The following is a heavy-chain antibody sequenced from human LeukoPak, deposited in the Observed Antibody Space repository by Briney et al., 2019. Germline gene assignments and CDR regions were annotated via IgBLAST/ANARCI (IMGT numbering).Heavy chain of an antibody. CDR1: GFTFSSYS. CDR2: ISYDGSNK. D-gene: IGHD6-13*01. CDR3: ARDGPSSSWYMGPAAFDY. Sequence: GGSLRLSCAASGFTFSSYSMNWVRQAPGKGLEGVAVISYDGSNKYYADSVKGRFTISRDNSKNTLYLQMGSLRAEDMAVYYCARDGPSSSWYMGPAAFDYWGQGTLVTVSS. J-gene: IGHJ4*02. V-gene: IGHV3-30*03.